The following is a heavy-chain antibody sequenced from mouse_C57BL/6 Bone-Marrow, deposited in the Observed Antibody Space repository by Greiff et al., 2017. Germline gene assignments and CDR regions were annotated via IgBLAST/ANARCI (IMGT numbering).Heavy chain of an antibody. J-gene: IGHJ3*01. CDR2: IFPGSGST. V-gene: IGHV1-75*01. CDR1: GYTFTDYY. D-gene: IGHD2-5*01. CDR3: ARNYSKGGPWFAY. Sequence: VQGVESGPELVKPGASVKISCKASGYTFTDYYINWVKQRPGQGLEWIGWIFPGSGSTYYNEKFKGQATLTVDKSSSTAYMLLSSLTSEDSAVYFCARNYSKGGPWFAYWGQGTLVTVSA.